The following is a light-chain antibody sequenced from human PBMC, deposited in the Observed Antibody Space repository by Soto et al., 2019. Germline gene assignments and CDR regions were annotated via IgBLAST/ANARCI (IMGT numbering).Light chain of an antibody. CDR2: DAS. V-gene: IGKV1-5*01. Sequence: DIQMTQSPSSLSASVGDRVTITCRASQTISSWLAWYQQKPGKAPKLLIYDASSLESGVPSRFSGSGFGTEFTLTISSLQPDDLATYYCQQYSTYSGTFGQGTKVDIK. CDR1: QTISSW. J-gene: IGKJ1*01. CDR3: QQYSTYSGT.